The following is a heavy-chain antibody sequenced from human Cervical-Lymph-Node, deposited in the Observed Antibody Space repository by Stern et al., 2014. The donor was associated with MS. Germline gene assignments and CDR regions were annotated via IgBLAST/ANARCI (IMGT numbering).Heavy chain of an antibody. J-gene: IGHJ5*02. D-gene: IGHD2-2*01. CDR3: TTGGLVVLPKKTRTGVDL. V-gene: IGHV3-15*01. CDR1: GLTFSKAW. CDR2: ITNKTEVGAT. Sequence: EVQLVESGGGLAKPGGSLRLPCAASGLTFSKAWMNWVRQAPGKGLEWVGRITNKTEVGATDCSASVKGIFIISRDDSNTTLYLQRNSLKFEDTAVYYCTTGGLVVLPKKTRTGVDLWGQGTLVTVST.